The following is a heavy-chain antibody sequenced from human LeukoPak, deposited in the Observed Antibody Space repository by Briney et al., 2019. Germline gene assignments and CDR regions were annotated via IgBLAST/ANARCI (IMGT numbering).Heavy chain of an antibody. J-gene: IGHJ4*02. CDR1: GFTFNNYA. CDR2: ISYDGSNK. CDR3: ARDGVVVAATPPYYFDY. D-gene: IGHD2-15*01. V-gene: IGHV3-30-3*01. Sequence: PGGSLRLSCAASGFTFNNYATHWVRQAPGKGLEWVVVISYDGSNKYYTDSVKGRFTISRDNSKNTLYLQMNSLRAEDTAVYYCARDGVVVAATPPYYFDYWGQGTLVTVSS.